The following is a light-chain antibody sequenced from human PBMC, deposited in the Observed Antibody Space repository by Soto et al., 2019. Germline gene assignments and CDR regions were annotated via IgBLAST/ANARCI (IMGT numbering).Light chain of an antibody. J-gene: IGLJ1*01. CDR1: SSDVGGHNY. CDR2: DVS. V-gene: IGLV2-14*03. Sequence: QSALTQPASVSGSPGQSITISCTGTSSDVGGHNYVSWYQQHPGKAPKLMIYDVSNRPSGVSNPFSGSKSGNTASLTISGIQAEDEADYYCSSYTSSRLHLFGTGTKLTVL. CDR3: SSYTSSRLHL.